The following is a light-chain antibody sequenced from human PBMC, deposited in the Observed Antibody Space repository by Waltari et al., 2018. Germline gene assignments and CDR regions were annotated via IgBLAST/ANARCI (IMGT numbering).Light chain of an antibody. CDR3: QQRSNWPPTWT. J-gene: IGKJ1*01. V-gene: IGKV3-11*01. Sequence: EIVLTQSPATLSLSPGERATLSCRASQSVSSYLAWYQQKPGQAPRPLIYDASSRATGIPARFSGSGSGTVFTLTISSLEPEDFAVYYCQQRSNWPPTWTFGQGTKVEIK. CDR2: DAS. CDR1: QSVSSY.